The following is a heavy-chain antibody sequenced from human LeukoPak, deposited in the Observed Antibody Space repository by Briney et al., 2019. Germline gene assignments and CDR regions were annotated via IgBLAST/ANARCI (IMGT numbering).Heavy chain of an antibody. Sequence: PGGSLRLSCAASGFAFSSYAMSWVRQAPGKGLEWVSYISSSSSTIYYADSVKGRFTISRDNAKNSLYLQMSRLRAEDTAVYYCAVGPNCGGDCYSSPVDYWGQGTLVSVSS. J-gene: IGHJ4*02. V-gene: IGHV3-48*01. CDR1: GFAFSSYA. CDR3: AVGPNCGGDCYSSPVDY. CDR2: ISSSSSTI. D-gene: IGHD2-21*02.